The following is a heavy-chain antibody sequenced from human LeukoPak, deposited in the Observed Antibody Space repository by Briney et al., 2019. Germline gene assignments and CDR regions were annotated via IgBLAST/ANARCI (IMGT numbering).Heavy chain of an antibody. Sequence: SETLSLTCTVSGGSISSSSYYWGWIRQPPGKGLEWIGSIYYSGSTYYNPSLKSRVTISVDTSKNQFSLKLSSVTAADTAVYYCARPYDSSGYRPGAFDIWGQGTVVTVSS. CDR2: IYYSGST. V-gene: IGHV4-39*01. D-gene: IGHD3-22*01. CDR1: GGSISSSSYY. J-gene: IGHJ3*02. CDR3: ARPYDSSGYRPGAFDI.